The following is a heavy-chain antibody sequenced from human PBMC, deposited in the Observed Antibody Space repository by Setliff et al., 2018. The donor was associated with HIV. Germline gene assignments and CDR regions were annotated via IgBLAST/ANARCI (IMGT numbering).Heavy chain of an antibody. CDR3: ARGGSRGSWYWDY. J-gene: IGHJ4*02. Sequence: SETLSLTCTVSGGFISTGGYSWSWIRQPPGKGLEWIGYIYHSGNTYYNPSLKSRVSISVDRSKNHFSLRLSSVTAADTAVYYCARGGSRGSWYWDYWGQGTLVTVS. D-gene: IGHD6-13*01. V-gene: IGHV4-30-2*01. CDR2: IYHSGNT. CDR1: GGFISTGGYS.